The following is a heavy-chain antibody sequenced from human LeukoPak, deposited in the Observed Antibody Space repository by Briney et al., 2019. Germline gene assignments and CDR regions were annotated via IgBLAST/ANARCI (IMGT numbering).Heavy chain of an antibody. CDR2: ISSISRYI. J-gene: IGHJ4*02. CDR1: GFTFSSYS. V-gene: IGHV3-21*01. D-gene: IGHD3-10*01. CDR3: SRAPYGSGSYYTVPFDY. Sequence: PGGPLRLSCPASGFTFSSYSMNWVRQAPGKGREWVSSISSISRYIYYAPSVKGRLTISRNTGKNSLYLQMDRLRTEDTDGYFCSRAPYGSGSYYTVPFDYWGQGTLVTVSS.